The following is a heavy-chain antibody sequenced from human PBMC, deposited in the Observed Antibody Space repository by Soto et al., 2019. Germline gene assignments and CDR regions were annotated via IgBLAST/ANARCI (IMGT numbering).Heavy chain of an antibody. CDR1: GFTFSSYA. CDR3: AKAPPYNWNYSSPPAASDI. Sequence: EVQLLESGGGLVQPGGSLRLSCAASGFTFSSYAMSWVRQAPGKGLEWVSAISGSGGSTYYADSVKGRFTISRDNSKNTLYLQMNSLRAEDTAVFYCAKAPPYNWNYSSPPAASDIWGQGPMVTVSS. J-gene: IGHJ3*02. D-gene: IGHD1-7*01. V-gene: IGHV3-23*01. CDR2: ISGSGGST.